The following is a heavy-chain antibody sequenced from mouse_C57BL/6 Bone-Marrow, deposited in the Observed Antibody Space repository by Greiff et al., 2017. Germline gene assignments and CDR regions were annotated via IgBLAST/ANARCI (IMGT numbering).Heavy chain of an antibody. Sequence: SGYTFTDYYMTWVKQCHGKSLEWIGVIIPYNGGTSYNQKFKGKATLTVDKSSSSAYMVPNSLTFEDSAVYYCARWGEGYWGDAMDYWGKGTSVTVAS. CDR2: IIPYNGGT. V-gene: IGHV1-19*01. D-gene: IGHD2-3*01. CDR1: GYTFTDYY. CDR3: ARWGEGYWGDAMDY. J-gene: IGHJ4*01.